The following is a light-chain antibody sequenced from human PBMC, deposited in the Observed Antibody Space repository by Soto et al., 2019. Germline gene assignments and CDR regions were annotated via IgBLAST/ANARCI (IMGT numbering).Light chain of an antibody. V-gene: IGKV3-20*01. CDR2: GPS. J-gene: IGKJ3*01. CDR1: ETVNNNF. Sequence: ETVLTQSPDTLYLSPGERATLSCRASETVNNNFLAWYGQKPGQAPRLLIHGPSRRASGIPDRFSGSGSGTDFTLTISRLEPEDFAVYYCQKYNSAPFTFGPGTKVGIK. CDR3: QKYNSAPFT.